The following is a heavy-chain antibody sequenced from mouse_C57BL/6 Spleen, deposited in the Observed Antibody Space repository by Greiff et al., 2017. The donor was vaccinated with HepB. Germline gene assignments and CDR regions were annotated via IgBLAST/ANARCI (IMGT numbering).Heavy chain of an antibody. CDR1: GYTFTSYW. CDR2: INPSNGGT. D-gene: IGHD2-4*01. J-gene: IGHJ2*01. CDR3: ARIYYDYDVDY. V-gene: IGHV1-53*01. Sequence: VQLKQPGTELVKPGASVKLSCKASGYTFTSYWMHWVKQRPGQGLEWIGNINPSNGGTNYNDKFKSKATLTVDKSSSTAYMQLSSLTSEDSAVYNCARIYYDYDVDYWGQGTTLTVSS.